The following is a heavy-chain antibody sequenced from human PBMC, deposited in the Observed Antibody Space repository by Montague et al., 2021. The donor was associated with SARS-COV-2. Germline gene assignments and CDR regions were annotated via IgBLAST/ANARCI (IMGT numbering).Heavy chain of an antibody. Sequence: SETLSLTCTVSGGSISSSSYYWGWIRQPPGKGLEWTGSIYYSGSTYYNPSLKSRVTISVDTSKNQFSLKLSSATAADTAVYYCARVGRQQLVRLSGIDVWGQGTTVTVSS. CDR1: GGSISSSSYY. CDR3: ARVGRQQLVRLSGIDV. J-gene: IGHJ6*02. V-gene: IGHV4-39*07. D-gene: IGHD6-13*01. CDR2: IYYSGST.